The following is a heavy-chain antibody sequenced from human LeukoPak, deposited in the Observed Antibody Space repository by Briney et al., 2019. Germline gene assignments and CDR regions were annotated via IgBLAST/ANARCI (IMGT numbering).Heavy chain of an antibody. CDR3: ARDRSHRAFDY. CDR1: GFTFSSYG. Sequence: RGSLRLSCAAAGFTFSSYGMHWVRQAPGKGLEWVAVTWYDGSNNYYADSVKGRFTISRDNSKNTLYLQMNSLRAEDTAVYYCARDRSHRAFDYWGQGTLVTVSS. J-gene: IGHJ4*02. D-gene: IGHD1-14*01. CDR2: TWYDGSNN. V-gene: IGHV3-33*01.